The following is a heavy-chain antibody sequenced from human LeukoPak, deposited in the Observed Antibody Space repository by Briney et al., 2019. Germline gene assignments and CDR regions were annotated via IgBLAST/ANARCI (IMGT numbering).Heavy chain of an antibody. CDR3: AKCRRGGSCYNFDY. D-gene: IGHD2-15*01. Sequence: PGGSLRLSCAASGFTFSSYAMSWVRQAPGKGLEWVSGTSGSGGSTYYADSVKGRFTISRDNSKNTLFLQMNSLRAEDTAVYYCAKCRRGGSCYNFDYWGQGTLVTVSS. CDR2: TSGSGGST. CDR1: GFTFSSYA. V-gene: IGHV3-23*01. J-gene: IGHJ4*02.